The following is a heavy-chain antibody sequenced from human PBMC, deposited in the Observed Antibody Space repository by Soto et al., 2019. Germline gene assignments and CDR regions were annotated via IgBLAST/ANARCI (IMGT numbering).Heavy chain of an antibody. Sequence: SETLSLNCAVYGGSFSGYYWSRIRQPPGKGLEWIGEINHSGSTNYNPSLKSRVTISVDTSKNQFSLKLSSVTAADTAVYYCARVGEKIVVVPAASTNWFDPWGQGTRVTVSS. CDR1: GGSFSGYY. D-gene: IGHD2-2*01. J-gene: IGHJ5*02. V-gene: IGHV4-34*01. CDR2: INHSGST. CDR3: ARVGEKIVVVPAASTNWFDP.